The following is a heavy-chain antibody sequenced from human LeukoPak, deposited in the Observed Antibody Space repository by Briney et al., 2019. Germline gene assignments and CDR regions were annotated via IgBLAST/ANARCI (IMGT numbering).Heavy chain of an antibody. J-gene: IGHJ6*02. CDR1: GGSVSSYY. CDR2: MYISGST. V-gene: IGHV4-4*07. Sequence: SETLSLTCTVSGGSVSSYYWSWIRQPAGKGLEWIGRMYISGSTDYNPSLKSRVTMSLDTSKNQLSLKLISVTAADTALYYCARDLLNGMDVWGQGTTVTVSS. CDR3: ARDLLNGMDV. D-gene: IGHD3-9*01.